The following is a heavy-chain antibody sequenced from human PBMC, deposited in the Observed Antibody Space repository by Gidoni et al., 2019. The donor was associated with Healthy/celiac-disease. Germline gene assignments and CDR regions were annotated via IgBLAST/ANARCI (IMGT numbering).Heavy chain of an antibody. CDR2: IYYSGST. Sequence: QVQLQESGPGLVKPSETLSLTCTVSGGSISSYYWSWIRQPPGKGLEWIGYIYYSGSTNYNPSLKSRVTISVDTSKNQFSLKLSSVTAADTAVYYCARGLDYGDYSYYFDYWGQGTLVTVSS. CDR1: GGSISSYY. J-gene: IGHJ4*02. CDR3: ARGLDYGDYSYYFDY. V-gene: IGHV4-59*01. D-gene: IGHD4-17*01.